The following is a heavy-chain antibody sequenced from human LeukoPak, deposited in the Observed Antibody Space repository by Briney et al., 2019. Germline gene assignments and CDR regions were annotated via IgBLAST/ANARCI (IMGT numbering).Heavy chain of an antibody. CDR2: ISGSGGST. CDR3: AKDEPDYGDYVYDY. D-gene: IGHD4-17*01. CDR1: GFTFSSYG. Sequence: PGRSLRLSCAASGFTFSSYGMHWVRQAPGKGLEWVSAISGSGGSTYYADSVKGRFTISRDNSKNTLYLQMNSLRAEDTAVYYCAKDEPDYGDYVYDYWGQGTLVTVSS. J-gene: IGHJ4*02. V-gene: IGHV3-23*01.